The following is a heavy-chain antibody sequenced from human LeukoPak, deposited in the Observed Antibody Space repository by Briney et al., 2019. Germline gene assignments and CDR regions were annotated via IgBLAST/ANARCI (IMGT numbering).Heavy chain of an antibody. V-gene: IGHV3-30*04. J-gene: IGHJ4*02. Sequence: GGSLRLSCAASGFTFSSYAMHWVRQAPGKGLEWVAVISYDGSNKYYADSVKGRFTISRDNSKNTLYLQMNSLRAEDTAVYYCARQTGSGLFILPGGQGTLVTVSS. D-gene: IGHD3/OR15-3a*01. CDR3: ARQTGSGLFILP. CDR2: ISYDGSNK. CDR1: GFTFSSYA.